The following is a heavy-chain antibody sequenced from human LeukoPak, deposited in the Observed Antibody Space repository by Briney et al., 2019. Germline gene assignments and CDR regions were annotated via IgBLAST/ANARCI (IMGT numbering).Heavy chain of an antibody. CDR2: MNPNSGNS. V-gene: IGHV1-8*01. J-gene: IGHJ4*02. Sequence: WASVKVSCKASGYTFTSYDINWVRQAPGHGPEWLGWMNPNSGNSGYAQKFQGRVTMTRDTSISTAYMELSSLRSEDTAVYYCARVGGNRIAVAGTHPDYWGQGTLVTVSS. CDR1: GYTFTSYD. D-gene: IGHD6-19*01. CDR3: ARVGGNRIAVAGTHPDY.